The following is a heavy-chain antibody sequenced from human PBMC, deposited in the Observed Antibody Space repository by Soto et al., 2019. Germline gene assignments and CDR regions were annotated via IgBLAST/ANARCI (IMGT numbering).Heavy chain of an antibody. D-gene: IGHD4-17*01. CDR3: ANPYGTDLCFDY. Sequence: QVQLVQSGAEVKKPGSSVKVSCKASGGTFSSYTISWVRQAPGQGLEWMGRIIPILGIANYAQKFQGRVTITADKSTSTAYMEVSSLRSEETAVYYCANPYGTDLCFDYWGKGTLVTVSS. J-gene: IGHJ4*02. CDR1: GGTFSSYT. CDR2: IIPILGIA. V-gene: IGHV1-69*02.